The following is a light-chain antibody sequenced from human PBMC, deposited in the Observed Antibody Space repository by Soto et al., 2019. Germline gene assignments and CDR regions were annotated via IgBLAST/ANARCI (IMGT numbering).Light chain of an antibody. CDR1: QSVSSSY. Sequence: EIGLTQSPGTLSLSPGERATLSCRASQSVSSSYLAWYQQKPGQAPRLLIYGASSRATGIPDRFSGSGSGTDFTLTIIRLEPEDFAVYYCQQYGSSPPMYTFGQGNKLEIK. V-gene: IGKV3-20*01. CDR3: QQYGSSPPMYT. J-gene: IGKJ2*01. CDR2: GAS.